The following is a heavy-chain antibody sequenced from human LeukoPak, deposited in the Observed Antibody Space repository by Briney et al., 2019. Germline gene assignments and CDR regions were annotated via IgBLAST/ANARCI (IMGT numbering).Heavy chain of an antibody. J-gene: IGHJ6*04. CDR1: GFTFSSYG. CDR2: IWYDGSKK. CDR3: AKGGIGRITIFGVVIDPLDV. D-gene: IGHD3-3*01. Sequence: GGSLRLSCAASGFTFSSYGMHWVRQAPGKGLEWVAVIWYDGSKKYYAESVKGRLIISRDNSKNTLYLQMNSLGAEDTAVYYCAKGGIGRITIFGVVIDPLDVWGKGTTVTVSS. V-gene: IGHV3-33*06.